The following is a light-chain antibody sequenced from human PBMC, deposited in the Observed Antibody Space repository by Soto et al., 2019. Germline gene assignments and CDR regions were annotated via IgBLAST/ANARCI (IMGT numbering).Light chain of an antibody. V-gene: IGKV1-16*01. J-gene: IGKJ5*01. CDR3: QQHDSYPIT. CDR1: QGISNY. CDR2: AAS. Sequence: DIQMTQSPSSLSASVGDRVTITCLTSQGISNYLVWFQQKPGQAPKSLIYAASTLLSGVPSRFSGSGSGTDFTLTTSSVQPEDFGTYYCQQHDSYPITFGQGTRLEI.